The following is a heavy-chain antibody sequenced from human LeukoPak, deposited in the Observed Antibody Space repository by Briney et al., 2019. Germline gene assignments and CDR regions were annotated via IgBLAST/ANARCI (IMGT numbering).Heavy chain of an antibody. CDR3: ARSLKSGTRNPFDP. V-gene: IGHV3-21*01. J-gene: IGHJ5*02. CDR1: GFTFSSYS. Sequence: GGSLRLSCAASGFTFSSYSMNWVRQAPGKGLEWVSSISSSSSYIYYADSVKGRFTISRDKAKNSLYLQMNSLRAEDTAVYYCARSLKSGTRNPFDPWGQGTLVTVSS. CDR2: ISSSSSYI. D-gene: IGHD1-14*01.